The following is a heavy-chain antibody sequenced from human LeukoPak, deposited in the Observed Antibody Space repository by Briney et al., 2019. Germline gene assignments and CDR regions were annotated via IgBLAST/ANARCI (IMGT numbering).Heavy chain of an antibody. D-gene: IGHD6-19*01. CDR1: GFTFSSYA. CDR3: ARGAYSSGWAYFDH. CDR2: ISGSGGST. J-gene: IGHJ4*02. Sequence: GGSLRLSCAASGFTFSSYAMSWVRQAPGKGLEWVSGISGSGGSTYYADSVKGRFTISRDNSKNTLYLQMNSLRAEDTAVYYCARGAYSSGWAYFDHWGQGTLVTVSS. V-gene: IGHV3-23*01.